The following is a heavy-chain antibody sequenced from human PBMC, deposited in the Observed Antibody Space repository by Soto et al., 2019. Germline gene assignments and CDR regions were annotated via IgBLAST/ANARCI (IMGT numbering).Heavy chain of an antibody. Sequence: SVKVSCKASGGTFSSYAISWVRQAPGQGLEWMGGIIPIFGTANYAQKFQGRVTITADESTSTAYMELSSLRSEDTAVYYCARDGYTRHDAFEIWGQGTMVTVSS. CDR2: IIPIFGTA. V-gene: IGHV1-69*13. J-gene: IGHJ3*02. CDR3: ARDGYTRHDAFEI. D-gene: IGHD5-12*01. CDR1: GGTFSSYA.